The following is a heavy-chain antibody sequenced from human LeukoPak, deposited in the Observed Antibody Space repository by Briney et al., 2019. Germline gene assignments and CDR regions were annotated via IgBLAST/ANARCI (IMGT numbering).Heavy chain of an antibody. J-gene: IGHJ4*02. CDR3: ARGGTSGYSSTRHFWGGNYYFDY. Sequence: GGSLRLSCGAPGFTFYDDRMSWGCQALGQGLEWVANINQDGGEEYYLDSAKGLFTISRDNARNSLYLQVNSLRAEDTAFYYCARGGTSGYSSTRHFWGGNYYFDYWGQGSLVTVSS. CDR2: INQDGGEE. D-gene: IGHD2-2*01. CDR1: GFTFYDDR. V-gene: IGHV3-7*01.